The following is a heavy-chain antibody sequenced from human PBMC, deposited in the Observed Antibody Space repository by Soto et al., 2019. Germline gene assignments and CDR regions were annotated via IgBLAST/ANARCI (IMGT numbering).Heavy chain of an antibody. CDR1: GFTFRNYD. CDR2: ISAAGDP. CDR3: ARTDRDFYGLDV. V-gene: IGHV3-13*05. Sequence: EVQLVESGGGLVQPGGSLRLSCEASGFTFRNYDMHWVRQGTGKGLECVSGISAAGDPDYADSVEDRFTISREHDQNSFFLQMNSLRVGDTAVYYCARTDRDFYGLDVWGQGTTVIVSS. J-gene: IGHJ6*02.